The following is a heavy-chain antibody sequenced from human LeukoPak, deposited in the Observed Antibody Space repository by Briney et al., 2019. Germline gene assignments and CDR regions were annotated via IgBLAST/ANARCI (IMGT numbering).Heavy chain of an antibody. Sequence: GGSLRLSCAASGFTFTNYYMNWIRQAPGKGLEWVSYISSKSGSTIYYADSVKGRFTISRGNAKSSLYLQMNSLRAEDTAVYYCARDDYGDPVDYWGQGTLVTVSS. CDR3: ARDDYGDPVDY. CDR2: ISSKSGSTI. D-gene: IGHD4-17*01. J-gene: IGHJ4*02. V-gene: IGHV3-11*01. CDR1: GFTFTNYY.